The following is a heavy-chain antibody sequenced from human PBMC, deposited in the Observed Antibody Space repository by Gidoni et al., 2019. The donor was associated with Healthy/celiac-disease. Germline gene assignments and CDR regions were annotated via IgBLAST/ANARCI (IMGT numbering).Heavy chain of an antibody. CDR3: ARALNGGGYYYYYYYMDV. V-gene: IGHV1-8*01. Sequence: QVQLVQSGAEVKKPGASVKVSCKASGYTFTSYDINWVRQATGQGLEWMGWMNPNSGNKGYAQKFQGRVTMTRNTSISTAYMELSSLRSEDTAVYYCARALNGGGYYYYYYYMDVWGKGTTVTVSS. CDR1: GYTFTSYD. J-gene: IGHJ6*03. D-gene: IGHD2-8*01. CDR2: MNPNSGNK.